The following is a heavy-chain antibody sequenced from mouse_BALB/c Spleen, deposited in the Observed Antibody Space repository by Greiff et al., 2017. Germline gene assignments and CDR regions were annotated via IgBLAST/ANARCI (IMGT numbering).Heavy chain of an antibody. CDR2: ISDGGSYT. V-gene: IGHV5-4*02. D-gene: IGHD4-1*01. J-gene: IGHJ4*01. CDR1: GFTFSDYY. CDR3: ARDKSITGYYAMDY. Sequence: EVKLVESGGGLVKPGGSLKLSCAASGFTFSDYYMYWVRQTPEKRLEWVATISDGGSYTYYPDSVKGRFTISRDNAKNNLYLQMSSLKSEDTAMYYCARDKSITGYYAMDYWGQGTSVTVSS.